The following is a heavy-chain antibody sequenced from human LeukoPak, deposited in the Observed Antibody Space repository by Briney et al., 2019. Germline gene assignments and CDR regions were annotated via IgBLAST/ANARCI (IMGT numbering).Heavy chain of an antibody. J-gene: IGHJ5*02. Sequence: SGTLSLTCAVSGGSISSSNWWSWVRPPPGKGLEWIGEIYHSGSTNYNPSLKSRVTISVDKSKNQFSLKLSSVTAADTAVYYCARGYCSGGSCYSSWFDPWGQGTLVTVSS. CDR2: IYHSGST. CDR3: ARGYCSGGSCYSSWFDP. D-gene: IGHD2-15*01. V-gene: IGHV4-4*02. CDR1: GGSISSSNW.